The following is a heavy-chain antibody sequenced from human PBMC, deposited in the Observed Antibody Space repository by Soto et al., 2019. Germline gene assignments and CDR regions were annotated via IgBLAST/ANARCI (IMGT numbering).Heavy chain of an antibody. Sequence: NPSETLSLTCIVSGGSITRRSSYWAWIRQPPGKGLEWVGTFYDGNTYHNPSLRSRITIAVDTSKNQFSLKLNSVAAADTAFYYCATTRGLAVGGSFDYWGQGMLVTVSS. CDR2: FYDGNT. J-gene: IGHJ4*02. D-gene: IGHD3-10*01. V-gene: IGHV4-39*01. CDR1: GGSITRRSSY. CDR3: ATTRGLAVGGSFDY.